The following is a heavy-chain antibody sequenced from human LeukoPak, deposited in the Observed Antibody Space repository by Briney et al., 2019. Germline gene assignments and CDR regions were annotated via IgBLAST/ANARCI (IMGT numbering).Heavy chain of an antibody. CDR1: GFTFSSYS. CDR2: IYYSGST. CDR3: ARIERGYSGWFDY. Sequence: PGGSLRLSCAASGFTFSSYSMNWIRQPPGKGLEWIGSIYYSGSTYYNPSLKSRVTISVDTSKNQFSLKLSSVTAADTAVYYCARIERGYSGWFDYWGQGTLVTVSS. V-gene: IGHV4-39*07. J-gene: IGHJ4*02. D-gene: IGHD5-12*01.